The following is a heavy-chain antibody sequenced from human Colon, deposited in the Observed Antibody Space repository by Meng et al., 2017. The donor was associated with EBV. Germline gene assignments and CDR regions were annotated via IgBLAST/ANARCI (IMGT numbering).Heavy chain of an antibody. V-gene: IGHV7-4-1*02. CDR1: GYTVTSYD. Sequence: QVRLLQFGSELKKHGASVKVSCKASGYTVTSYDMNWVRQAPGQGLEWIGWINTNTGNPTYAQGFTGRFVFSLDTSVSTAYLQISRLKAEDTAVYYCARGDYYDSSGLDYWGQGTLVTVSS. J-gene: IGHJ4*02. CDR3: ARGDYYDSSGLDY. CDR2: INTNTGNP. D-gene: IGHD3-22*01.